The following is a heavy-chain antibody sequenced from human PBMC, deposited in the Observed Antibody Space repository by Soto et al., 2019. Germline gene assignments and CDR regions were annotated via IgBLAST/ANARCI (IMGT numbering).Heavy chain of an antibody. CDR3: TVVSGPYDY. D-gene: IGHD2-15*01. CDR1: GITFSNAR. CDR2: IKSKTDGGTT. Sequence: GGSMRRGCAAFGITFSNARRRWVRQAPGKGLEWVGRIKSKTDGGTTDYAAPVKGRFTISRDDSKNTLYLQMNSLKTEDTAVYYCTVVSGPYDYWGQGSLVTVSS. V-gene: IGHV3-15*01. J-gene: IGHJ4*02.